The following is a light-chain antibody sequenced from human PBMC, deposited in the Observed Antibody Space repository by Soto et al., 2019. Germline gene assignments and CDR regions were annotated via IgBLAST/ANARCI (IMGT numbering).Light chain of an antibody. CDR2: VAS. V-gene: IGKV3-11*01. CDR3: QQRGNWPSLT. CDR1: QSISSQ. J-gene: IGKJ4*01. Sequence: EIVLTQSPATLSLSPGERATLSCRASQSISSQLAWYQQKPGQAPRLLIYVASNRATGIPARFRGSGSGTDFTLTIAGLEPEDFAVYYCQQRGNWPSLTFGGGTKVEIK.